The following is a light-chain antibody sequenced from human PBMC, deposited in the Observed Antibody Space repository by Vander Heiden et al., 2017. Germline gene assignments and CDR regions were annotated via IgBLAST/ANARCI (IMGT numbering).Light chain of an antibody. CDR2: GAS. Sequence: VVLTQSPGTLSLSPGERATLPYRASQSVSSTYLAWYQQKPGQAPRLLIHGASSRSTGFPDRFSGSGSGTDFTLTISRLEPEDCAVYYCQQYGSSPYTFGQGTKLEIK. CDR3: QQYGSSPYT. CDR1: QSVSSTY. J-gene: IGKJ2*01. V-gene: IGKV3-20*01.